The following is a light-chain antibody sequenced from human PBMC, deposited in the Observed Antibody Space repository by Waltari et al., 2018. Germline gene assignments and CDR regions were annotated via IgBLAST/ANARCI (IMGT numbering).Light chain of an antibody. CDR1: QNIDTG. V-gene: IGKV1-12*01. CDR2: ATS. Sequence: DILLTQSPSSVSASVGDRVPISCRASQNIDTGLAWYQQKPGKAPKLLIYATSSLQSGVPSRFSGTGSETEFTLSISSLQPDDFATYYCQQASSFLLTFGQGTRLEI. CDR3: QQASSFLLT. J-gene: IGKJ5*01.